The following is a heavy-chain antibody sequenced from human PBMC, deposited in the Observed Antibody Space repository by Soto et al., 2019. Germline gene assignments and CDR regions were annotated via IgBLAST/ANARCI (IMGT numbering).Heavy chain of an antibody. V-gene: IGHV4-39*01. CDR2: IYYSGNT. D-gene: IGHD3-10*01. CDR1: GGSISSSSYY. Sequence: PSETLSLTCTVSGGSISSSSYYWGWIRQPPGKGLEWIGSIYYSGNTYYNPSLKSRVTISVDTAKNQFSLKLSSVTAADTAVYYCARQYYFGSGSYYAFDLWGQGTMVTVSS. J-gene: IGHJ3*01. CDR3: ARQYYFGSGSYYAFDL.